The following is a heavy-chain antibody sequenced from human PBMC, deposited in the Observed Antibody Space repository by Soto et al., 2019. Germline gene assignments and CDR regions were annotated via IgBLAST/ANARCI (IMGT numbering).Heavy chain of an antibody. CDR1: GGSFSDYW. Sequence: QVQLQQWGAGLLKTSATLSLTCSVYGGSFSDYWWTWIRQFPGKGQEWIGEIKHGGSTNYNPSLKSRVTISLDXXRXQXXLKLISVTAADTAVYYCARGPPILYGTTGYYYFDSWGQGTLVTVSS. CDR3: ARGPPILYGTTGYYYFDS. CDR2: IKHGGST. V-gene: IGHV4-34*01. J-gene: IGHJ4*02. D-gene: IGHD3-9*01.